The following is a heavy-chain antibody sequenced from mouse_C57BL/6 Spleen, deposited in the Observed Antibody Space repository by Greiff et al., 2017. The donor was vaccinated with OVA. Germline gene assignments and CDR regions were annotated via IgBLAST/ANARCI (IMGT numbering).Heavy chain of an antibody. CDR1: GYTFTDYN. Sequence: EVKLQESGPELVKPGASVKIPCKASGYTFTDYNMDWVKQSHGKSLEWIGDINPNNGGTIYNQKFKGKATLTVDKSSSTAYMELRSLTSEDTAVYYCALYDGYAFAYWGQGTLVTVSA. V-gene: IGHV1-18*01. CDR3: ALYDGYAFAY. D-gene: IGHD2-3*01. J-gene: IGHJ3*01. CDR2: INPNNGGT.